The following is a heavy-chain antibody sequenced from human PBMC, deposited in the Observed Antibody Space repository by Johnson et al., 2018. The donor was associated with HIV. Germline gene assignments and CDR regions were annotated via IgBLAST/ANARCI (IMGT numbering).Heavy chain of an antibody. J-gene: IGHJ3*02. Sequence: VQLVESGGGVVQPGRSLRLSCAASGFTFSSYAMHWVRQAPGKGLEWVAVISYDGSKKYYADSVKGRFTISRDNSKNTLYLQMNSLRAEDTAVYYCARARYYDFWSGYYAFDIWGQGTMVTVSS. D-gene: IGHD3-3*01. CDR1: GFTFSSYA. CDR3: ARARYYDFWSGYYAFDI. CDR2: ISYDGSKK. V-gene: IGHV3-30*04.